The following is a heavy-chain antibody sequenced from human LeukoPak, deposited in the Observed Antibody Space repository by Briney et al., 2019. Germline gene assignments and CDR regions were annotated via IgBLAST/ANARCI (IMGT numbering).Heavy chain of an antibody. J-gene: IGHJ5*02. V-gene: IGHV4-38-2*01. CDR2: IYHSGST. CDR1: GYSISSGYY. CDR3: ARNYWNVALYNWFDP. Sequence: PSETLSLTCAVSGYSISSGYYWGWIRQPPGKGLEWIGSIYHSGSTYYNPSLKSRVTISVDTSKNQFSPKLSSVTAADTAVYYCARNYWNVALYNWFDPWGQGTLVTVSS. D-gene: IGHD1-1*01.